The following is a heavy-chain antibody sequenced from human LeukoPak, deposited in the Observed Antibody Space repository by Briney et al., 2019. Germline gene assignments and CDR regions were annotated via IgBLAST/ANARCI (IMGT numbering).Heavy chain of an antibody. CDR1: GFTFSSYS. Sequence: GGSLRLSCAASGFTFSSYSMNWVRQAPGKGLEWVSSISSSSSYIYYADSVKGRFTISRDNAKNSLYLQMNSLRAEDTAVFYCARTAYRGGDCPNDAFDIWGQGTMVTVFS. J-gene: IGHJ3*02. CDR3: ARTAYRGGDCPNDAFDI. V-gene: IGHV3-21*01. CDR2: ISSSSSYI. D-gene: IGHD2-21*02.